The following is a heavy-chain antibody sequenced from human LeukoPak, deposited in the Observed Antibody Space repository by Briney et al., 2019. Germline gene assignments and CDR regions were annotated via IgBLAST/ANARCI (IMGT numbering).Heavy chain of an antibody. D-gene: IGHD3-22*01. CDR1: GGSISSSSYY. Sequence: SETLSLTCTVSGGSISSSSYYWSWIRQPPGKGLEWIGYIYYSGSTNYNPSLKSRVTISVDRSKNQFSLKLSSVTAADTAVYYCASTLVGDSSGLDYWGQGTLVTVSS. J-gene: IGHJ4*02. CDR3: ASTLVGDSSGLDY. V-gene: IGHV4-61*05. CDR2: IYYSGST.